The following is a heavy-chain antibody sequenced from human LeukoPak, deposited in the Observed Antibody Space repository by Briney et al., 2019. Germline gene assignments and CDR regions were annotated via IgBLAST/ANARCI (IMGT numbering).Heavy chain of an antibody. V-gene: IGHV3-11*01. D-gene: IGHD3-3*01. CDR3: ARVPEGERSAYYFNY. Sequence: GGSLRLSCAASGFTFSDYYMSWIRQAPGKGLEWVSYISGSTTTSIPTTIYYADSVKGRFTISRDNAKNSLYLQMNSLRAEDTGVYYCARVPEGERSAYYFNYWGQGTLVTVSS. J-gene: IGHJ4*02. CDR2: ISGSTTTSIPTTI. CDR1: GFTFSDYY.